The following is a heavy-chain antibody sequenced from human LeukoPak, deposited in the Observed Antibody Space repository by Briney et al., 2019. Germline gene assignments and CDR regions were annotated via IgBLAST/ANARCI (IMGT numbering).Heavy chain of an antibody. J-gene: IGHJ4*02. Sequence: PSETLSLTCTVSGGSISSSSYYWGWIRQPPGKGLEWVANIKDDGSEKYYVDSVKGRFTITRDNAKNSLYLDMDSLRLDDTAVYYCATRPQNRIYVGVFDYWGQGALVTVSS. CDR1: GGSISSSSYY. CDR2: IKDDGSEK. V-gene: IGHV3-7*01. CDR3: ATRPQNRIYVGVFDY. D-gene: IGHD2-21*01.